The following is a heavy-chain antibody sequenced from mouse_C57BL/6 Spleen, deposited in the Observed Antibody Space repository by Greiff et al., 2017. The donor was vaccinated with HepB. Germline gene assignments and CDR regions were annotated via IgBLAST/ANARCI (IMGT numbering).Heavy chain of an antibody. CDR2: IDPEDGET. V-gene: IGHV14-2*01. CDR1: GFNIKDYY. CDR3: ALTGTGFAY. Sequence: EVQVVESGAELVKPGASVKLSCTASGFNIKDYYMHWVKQRTEQGLEWIGRIDPEDGETKYAPEFQGKATITADTSSNTAYLQLSSLTSEDTAVYYCALTGTGFAYWGQGTLVTVSA. J-gene: IGHJ3*01. D-gene: IGHD4-1*01.